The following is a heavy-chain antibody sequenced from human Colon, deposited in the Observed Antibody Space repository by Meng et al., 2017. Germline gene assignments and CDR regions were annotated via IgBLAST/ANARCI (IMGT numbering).Heavy chain of an antibody. V-gene: IGHV1-18*01. CDR1: GYTFTTYG. D-gene: IGHD4-17*01. J-gene: IGHJ4*02. CDR2: ISTYDDNT. Sequence: QVQLGQSGAEVKKPGLSVKVSCKASGYTFTTYGISWMRQAPGQGLEWMGWISTYDDNTNYVEKFRGRVTMTTDTSTNTAYMELRSLRSDDTAVYYCARDNPGDYVWDYWGQGTLVTVSS. CDR3: ARDNPGDYVWDY.